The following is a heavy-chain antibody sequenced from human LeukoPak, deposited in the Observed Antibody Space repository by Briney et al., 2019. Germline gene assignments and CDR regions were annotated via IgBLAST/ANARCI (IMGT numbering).Heavy chain of an antibody. D-gene: IGHD1-26*01. CDR2: IYSGGGA. J-gene: IGHJ3*01. CDR1: GFTVTSNY. Sequence: PGGSLRLSCAASGFTVTSNYMSWVRQAPGKGLEWVSIIYSGGGAYYADSVKGRFTISRDNAKSSLFLQMDSLRAEDTAVYYCARDGASSGSLNDAFDFWGQGTMVTVSS. CDR3: ARDGASSGSLNDAFDF. V-gene: IGHV3-66*01.